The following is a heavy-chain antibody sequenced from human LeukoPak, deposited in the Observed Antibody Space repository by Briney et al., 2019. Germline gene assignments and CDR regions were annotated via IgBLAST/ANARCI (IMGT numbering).Heavy chain of an antibody. J-gene: IGHJ4*02. D-gene: IGHD1-1*01. Sequence: GGSLRLSCAASGFTFSDHYMSWIRQAPGKGLEWVSAISGSGGSTYYADSVKGRFTISRDNSKNTLYLQMNSLRAEDTAVYYCAKAPGTRDYWGQGTLVTVSS. CDR3: AKAPGTRDY. CDR1: GFTFSDHY. CDR2: ISGSGGST. V-gene: IGHV3-23*01.